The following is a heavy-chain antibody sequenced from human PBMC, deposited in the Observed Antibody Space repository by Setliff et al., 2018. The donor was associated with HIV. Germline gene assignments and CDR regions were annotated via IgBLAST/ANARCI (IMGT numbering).Heavy chain of an antibody. J-gene: IGHJ6*02. Sequence: ASVKVSCKASGGTLRSYGMTWVRQAPGQGLEWMGTVIPVRDMANYAEKFQGRVTITADRSTSTSYMGLRGLRSEDTAVYFCARETYFFDVTTFYSYALEVWGQGTTVTVSS. CDR1: GGTLRSYG. V-gene: IGHV1-69*04. D-gene: IGHD4-17*01. CDR2: VIPVRDMA. CDR3: ARETYFFDVTTFYSYALEV.